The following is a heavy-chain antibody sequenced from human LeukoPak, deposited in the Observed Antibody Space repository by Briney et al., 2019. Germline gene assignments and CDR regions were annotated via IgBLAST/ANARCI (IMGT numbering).Heavy chain of an antibody. CDR1: GYTFTSYG. V-gene: IGHV1-18*01. Sequence: GASVKVSCKASGYTFTSYGISWVRQAPGQGLEGMGWISAYNGNTNYAQKLQGRVTMTTDTSTSTAYMELRSLRSDDTAVYYCARDSDPLRFLEWLSYNWFDPWGQGTLVTVSS. J-gene: IGHJ5*02. CDR2: ISAYNGNT. D-gene: IGHD3-3*01. CDR3: ARDSDPLRFLEWLSYNWFDP.